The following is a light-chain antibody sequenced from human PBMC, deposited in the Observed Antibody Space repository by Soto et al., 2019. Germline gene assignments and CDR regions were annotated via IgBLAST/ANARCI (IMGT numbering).Light chain of an antibody. CDR1: QSVSSN. CDR3: QQYESWPPLFT. Sequence: DIVVTQSPATLSASPWQRSTLLCSSIQSVSSNLAWYQQKPGQAPSLFIFGASVRATGVPDRFSGSGSGTEFTLSISNLQSEDSAVYYCQQYESWPPLFTFGQGTKVDIK. CDR2: GAS. V-gene: IGKV3-15*01. J-gene: IGKJ2*01.